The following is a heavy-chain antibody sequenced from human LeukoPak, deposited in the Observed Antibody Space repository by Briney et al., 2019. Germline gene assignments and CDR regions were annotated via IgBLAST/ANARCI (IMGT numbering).Heavy chain of an antibody. CDR3: ATPFDY. Sequence: GGSLRLSCAASGFTFSSYSMNWVRHAPGKGLEWVSYISGSSSTIYYADSVKGRFTISRDNAKNSLYLQMNSLRAEDTAVYYCATPFDYWGQGTLVTVSS. V-gene: IGHV3-48*01. CDR1: GFTFSSYS. J-gene: IGHJ4*02. CDR2: ISGSSSTI.